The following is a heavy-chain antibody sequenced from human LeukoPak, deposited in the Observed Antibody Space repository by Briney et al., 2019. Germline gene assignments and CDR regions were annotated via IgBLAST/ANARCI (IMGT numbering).Heavy chain of an antibody. CDR1: GGSISSSSYY. CDR3: ARDYGDYGVY. Sequence: SETLSLTCTVSGGSISSSSYYWGWIRQPPGKGLEWIGSIYYSGSTYYNPSLKSRVTISVDTSKNQFSLKLSSVTAADTAVYYCARDYGDYGVYWGQGTLVTVSS. CDR2: IYYSGST. V-gene: IGHV4-39*07. J-gene: IGHJ4*02. D-gene: IGHD4-17*01.